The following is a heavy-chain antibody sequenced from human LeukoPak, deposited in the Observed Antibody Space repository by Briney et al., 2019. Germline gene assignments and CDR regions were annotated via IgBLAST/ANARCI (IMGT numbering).Heavy chain of an antibody. V-gene: IGHV4-59*08. Sequence: SETLSLTCTVSGGSISSYYWSWIRQPPGKGLEWIGYIYYSGSTNYNPSLKSRVTISVDTSKNQFSLKLSSVTAADTAVYYCAGLLYDDFWSGPLMDVWGKGTTVTVSS. CDR1: GGSISSYY. J-gene: IGHJ6*03. CDR2: IYYSGST. D-gene: IGHD3-3*01. CDR3: AGLLYDDFWSGPLMDV.